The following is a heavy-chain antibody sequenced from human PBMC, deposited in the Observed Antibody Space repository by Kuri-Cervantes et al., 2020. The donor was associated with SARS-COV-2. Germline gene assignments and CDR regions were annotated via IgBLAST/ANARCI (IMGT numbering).Heavy chain of an antibody. V-gene: IGHV3-11*03. Sequence: LSLTCAVYGGSFSDYYMSWIRQAPGKGLEWVSYISSSSSYTNYADSVKGRFTVSRDNAKNSLYLQMNSLRAEDTAVYYCARGQQLIDYRGQGTLVTVSS. CDR3: ARGQQLIDY. J-gene: IGHJ4*02. CDR2: ISSSSSYT. D-gene: IGHD6-13*01. CDR1: GGSFSDYY.